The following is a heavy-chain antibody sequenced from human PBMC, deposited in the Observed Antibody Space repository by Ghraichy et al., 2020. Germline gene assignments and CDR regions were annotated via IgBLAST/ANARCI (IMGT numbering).Heavy chain of an antibody. D-gene: IGHD3-3*01. CDR1: GFTFTAWG. CDR2: ISANNGNT. J-gene: IGHJ6*03. V-gene: IGHV1-18*01. Sequence: VKVSCKASGFTFTAWGFNWVRQAPGQGLEWMGWISANNGNTNYAQKFQARFTMTTDTSTRTVFMELRSLRSDDTAVYYCARDLWSGYSDTNYYYMDVWGKGTTVTVSS. CDR3: ARDLWSGYSDTNYYYMDV.